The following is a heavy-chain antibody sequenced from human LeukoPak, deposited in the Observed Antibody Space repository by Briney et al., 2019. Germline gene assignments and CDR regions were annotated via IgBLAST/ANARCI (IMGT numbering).Heavy chain of an antibody. V-gene: IGHV1-46*01. D-gene: IGHD3-22*01. J-gene: IGHJ4*02. CDR2: INPSGGST. CDR1: GYTFTSYY. Sequence: ASVKDSCKASGYTFTSYYMHWVRQAPGQGLEWMGIINPSGGSTSYAQKFQGRVTMTRDTSTSTVYMELSSLRSEDTAVYYCARVPKTYDSSGFYFDYWGQGTPVTVSS. CDR3: ARVPKTYDSSGFYFDY.